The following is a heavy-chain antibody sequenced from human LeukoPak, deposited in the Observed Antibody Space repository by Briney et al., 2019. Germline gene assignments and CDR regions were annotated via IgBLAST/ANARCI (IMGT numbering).Heavy chain of an antibody. Sequence: GGSLRLSCAASGFTFDDYAMHWVRQAPGKGLEWVSGISWNSGSIGYADSVKGRFIISRDNAKNSLYLQMNSLRAEDMALYYCAKDDCSSTSCQIDYWGQGTLVTVSS. CDR2: ISWNSGSI. V-gene: IGHV3-9*03. CDR3: AKDDCSSTSCQIDY. J-gene: IGHJ4*02. CDR1: GFTFDDYA. D-gene: IGHD2-2*01.